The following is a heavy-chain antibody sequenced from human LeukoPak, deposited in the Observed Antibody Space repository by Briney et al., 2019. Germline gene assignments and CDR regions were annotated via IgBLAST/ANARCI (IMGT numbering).Heavy chain of an antibody. CDR2: IYYSGST. CDR3: ASLRGNFGIAARPDNWFDP. CDR1: GYSISSGYY. V-gene: IGHV4-38-2*02. J-gene: IGHJ5*02. Sequence: SETLSLTCTVSGYSISSGYYWGWIRQPPGKGLEWIGSIYYSGSTYYNPSLKSRVTISVDTSKNQFSLKLSSVTAADTAVYYCASLRGNFGIAARPDNWFDPWGQGTLVTVSS. D-gene: IGHD6-6*01.